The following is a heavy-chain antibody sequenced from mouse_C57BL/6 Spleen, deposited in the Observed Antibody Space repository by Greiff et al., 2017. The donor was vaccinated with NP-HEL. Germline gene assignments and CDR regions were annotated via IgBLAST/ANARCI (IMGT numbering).Heavy chain of an antibody. D-gene: IGHD3-2*02. CDR1: GFTFSDYY. Sequence: EVHLVESEGGLVQPGSSMKLSCTASGFTFSDYYMAWVRQVPEKGLEWVANINYDGSSTYYLDSLKSRFIISRDNAKNILYLQMSSLKSEDTATYYCARDQGVFAWFAYWGQGTLVTVSA. J-gene: IGHJ3*01. V-gene: IGHV5-16*01. CDR2: INYDGSST. CDR3: ARDQGVFAWFAY.